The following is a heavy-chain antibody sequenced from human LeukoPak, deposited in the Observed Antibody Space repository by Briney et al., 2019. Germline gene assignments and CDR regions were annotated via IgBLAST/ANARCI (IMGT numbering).Heavy chain of an antibody. V-gene: IGHV3-48*04. Sequence: GGSLRLSCAASGFTFSSYWMHWVRQAPGKGLEWVSYISGSGSIIYYADSVKGRFTISRDNAKNSLYLQMNSLRAEDTAVYYCARLFDNSGSDRDYWGQGTLVTVSS. CDR1: GFTFSSYW. CDR2: ISGSGSII. D-gene: IGHD3-22*01. CDR3: ARLFDNSGSDRDY. J-gene: IGHJ4*02.